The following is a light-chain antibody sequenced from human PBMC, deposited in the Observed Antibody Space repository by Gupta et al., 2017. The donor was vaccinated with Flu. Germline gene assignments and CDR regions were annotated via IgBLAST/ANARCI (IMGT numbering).Light chain of an antibody. CDR2: DAF. J-gene: IGKJ2*01. Sequence: DIQMTQSPSSLSTSVGDRVTITCRPSQSVSTFLNWYQQNSGKAPKLLIYDAFNLQSGVPSRFSGSRSGTDFTLTITNLQPEDSATYFCQQSHGFPYTFGPWTKVEI. V-gene: IGKV1-39*01. CDR3: QQSHGFPYT. CDR1: QSVSTF.